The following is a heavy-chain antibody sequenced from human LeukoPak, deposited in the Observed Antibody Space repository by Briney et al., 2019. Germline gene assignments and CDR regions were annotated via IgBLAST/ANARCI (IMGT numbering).Heavy chain of an antibody. V-gene: IGHV3-23*01. Sequence: GGSLRLSCAASGFTLSSYVMNWVRQAPGKGLEWVSTIGGGGYSTYYADSVKGRFTISRDNSKNTLFLQMNSLRAEDTAIYYCAKGSVSMAGTPGDVWGQGTTVTVSS. CDR2: IGGGGYST. CDR1: GFTLSSYV. CDR3: AKGSVSMAGTPGDV. J-gene: IGHJ6*02. D-gene: IGHD6-19*01.